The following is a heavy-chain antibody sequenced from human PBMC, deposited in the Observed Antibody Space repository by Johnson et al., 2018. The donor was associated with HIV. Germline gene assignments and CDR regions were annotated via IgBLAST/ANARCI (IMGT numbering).Heavy chain of an antibody. V-gene: IGHV3-30*02. CDR2: MWYDGSHL. CDR3: AKGDTVVGAKYAFDF. D-gene: IGHD1-26*01. Sequence: QVQLVESGGGVVWPGGSLRLSCAASGFTLSSHGIHWVRQAPGKGLEWVAIMWYDGSHLGCADSVKDRFTISRDVSKNTVYLQMNSLRAEDTAVYYCAKGDTVVGAKYAFDFWGQGTMVTVSS. CDR1: GFTLSSHG. J-gene: IGHJ3*01.